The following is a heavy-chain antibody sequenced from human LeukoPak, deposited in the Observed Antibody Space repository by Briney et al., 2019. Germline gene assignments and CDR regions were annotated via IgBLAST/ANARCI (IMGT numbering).Heavy chain of an antibody. CDR2: ISSSSSYI. J-gene: IGHJ4*02. D-gene: IGHD2-21*01. CDR1: GFTFSSYS. V-gene: IGHV3-21*01. CDR3: AKFLPTHIVVANYYFDY. Sequence: PGGSLRLSXAASGFTFSSYSMNWVRQAPGKGLEWVSSISSSSSYIYYADSVKGRFTISRDNAKNSLYLQMNSLRAEDTAVYYCAKFLPTHIVVANYYFDYWGQGTLVTVSS.